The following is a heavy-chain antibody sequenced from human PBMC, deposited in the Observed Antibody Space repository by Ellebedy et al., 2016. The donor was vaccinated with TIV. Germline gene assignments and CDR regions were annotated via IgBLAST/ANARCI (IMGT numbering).Heavy chain of an antibody. CDR3: AIRSGELATTDYYGMDV. CDR2: FDPEDGET. V-gene: IGHV1-24*01. J-gene: IGHJ6*02. D-gene: IGHD5-12*01. Sequence: ASVKVSCKVSGYTLTELSMHWVRQAPGKGLEGMGGFDPEDGETIYAQKFQGRVTMTEDTSTDTAYMEMSSLRSEDTAVYYCAIRSGELATTDYYGMDVWGQGTTVTVSS. CDR1: GYTLTELS.